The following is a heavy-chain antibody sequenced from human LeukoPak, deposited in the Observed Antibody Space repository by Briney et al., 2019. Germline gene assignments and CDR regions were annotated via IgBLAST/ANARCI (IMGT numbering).Heavy chain of an antibody. J-gene: IGHJ4*02. CDR1: GFTFSHYW. Sequence: PGGSLRLSCAASGFTFSHYWMSWVRQAPGKGLEWVANIKQDGSETYYVDSVKGRFTISRDNAKNSLYLQMNSLRAEDTAVYYCARGGTYYGSGPDYFDYWGQGTLVTVSS. CDR3: ARGGTYYGSGPDYFDY. D-gene: IGHD3-10*01. V-gene: IGHV3-7*04. CDR2: IKQDGSET.